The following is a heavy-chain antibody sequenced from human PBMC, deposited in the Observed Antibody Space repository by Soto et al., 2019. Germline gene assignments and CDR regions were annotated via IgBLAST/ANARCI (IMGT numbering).Heavy chain of an antibody. D-gene: IGHD3-22*01. CDR2: IYYSGST. CDR1: GGSISSGGYY. J-gene: IGHJ3*02. Sequence: QVQLQESGPGLVKPSQTLSLTCTVSGGSISSGGYYWSWIRQHPGKGLEWIGYIYYSGSTYYNPSLKSRVNISVDTSKNQFTLKLGSVTAADTAVYYCARVLNYYDSSGYYSLGFDIWGQGTMVTVSS. V-gene: IGHV4-31*03. CDR3: ARVLNYYDSSGYYSLGFDI.